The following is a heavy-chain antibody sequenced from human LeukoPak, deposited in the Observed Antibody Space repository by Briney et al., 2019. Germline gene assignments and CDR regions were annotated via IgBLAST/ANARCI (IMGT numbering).Heavy chain of an antibody. V-gene: IGHV1-18*01. CDR3: ARERNDYGDS. D-gene: IGHD1-14*01. CDR2: ISAYNGNT. Sequence: ASVKVSCKASGGTFSSYAISWVRQAPGQGLEWMGWISAYNGNTNYAQKLQGRVTMTTDTSTSTAYMELRSLRSDDTAVYYCARERNDYGDSWGQGTLVTVSS. CDR1: GGTFSSYA. J-gene: IGHJ4*02.